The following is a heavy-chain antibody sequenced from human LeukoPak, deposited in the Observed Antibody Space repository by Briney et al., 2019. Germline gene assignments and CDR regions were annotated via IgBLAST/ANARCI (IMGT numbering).Heavy chain of an antibody. V-gene: IGHV4-38-2*02. CDR2: IYHSGTA. CDR1: GYSIGSGYY. D-gene: IGHD2-21*02. CDR3: ARDPAMTFNWFDP. Sequence: PSETLSLTCAVSGYSIGSGYYWAWIRQPPGKGPEWIASIYHSGTAYSNPSLQSRVTLSVDTSKNQFSLKVSSVTAADTAVYYCARDPAMTFNWFDPWGQGTLVTVSS. J-gene: IGHJ5*02.